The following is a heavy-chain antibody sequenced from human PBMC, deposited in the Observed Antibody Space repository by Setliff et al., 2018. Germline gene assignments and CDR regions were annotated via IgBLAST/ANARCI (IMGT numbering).Heavy chain of an antibody. CDR2: IYHSGST. J-gene: IGHJ4*02. Sequence: PSETLSLTCAVSGGSISSSNWWSWVRQPPGKGLEWIGEIYHSGSTNYNPSLKSRVTISVDKSKNQFSLNLNSVTAADTAVYYCARQGGDYYDGSGYYYAPFDYWGQGILVTVSS. CDR1: GGSISSSNW. CDR3: ARQGGDYYDGSGYYYAPFDY. V-gene: IGHV4-4*02. D-gene: IGHD3-22*01.